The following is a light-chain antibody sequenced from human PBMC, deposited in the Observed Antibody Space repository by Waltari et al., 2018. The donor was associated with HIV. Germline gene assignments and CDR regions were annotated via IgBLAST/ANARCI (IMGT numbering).Light chain of an antibody. V-gene: IGLV1-40*01. J-gene: IGLJ3*02. CDR1: SSTLGAGYA. CDR2: GNS. Sequence: QSVLTQPPSVSGAPGQRVTIPCTGSSSTLGAGYAVHWYQQLPGTAPKLLIYGNSNRPSGVPDRFSGSKSGTSASLAITGLLAEDEADYYCQSYDSSLSVWVFGGGTKLTVL. CDR3: QSYDSSLSVWV.